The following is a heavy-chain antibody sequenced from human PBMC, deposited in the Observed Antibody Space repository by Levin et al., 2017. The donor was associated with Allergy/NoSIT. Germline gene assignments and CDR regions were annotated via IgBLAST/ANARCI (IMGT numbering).Heavy chain of an antibody. CDR3: ARVTVVSYYYYYGMDV. V-gene: IGHV4-34*01. Sequence: SQTLSLTCAVYGGSFSGYYWSWIRQPPGKGLEWIGEINHSGSTNYNPSLKSRVTISVDTSKNQFSLKLSSVTAADTAVYYCARVTVVSYYYYYGMDVWGQGTTVTVSS. J-gene: IGHJ6*02. CDR1: GGSFSGYY. D-gene: IGHD1-20*01. CDR2: INHSGST.